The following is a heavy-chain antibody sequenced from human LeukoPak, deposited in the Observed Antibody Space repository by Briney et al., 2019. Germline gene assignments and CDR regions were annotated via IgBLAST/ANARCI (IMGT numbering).Heavy chain of an antibody. Sequence: GASVKVSCKASGYTFTGYYVHWVRQAPGQGLEWMGWINPNSGGTNYAQKFQGRVTMTRDTSISTAYMELSRLRSDDTAVYYCARDFAVAYCGGDCYTWGQGTLVTVSS. D-gene: IGHD2-21*02. V-gene: IGHV1-2*02. CDR2: INPNSGGT. CDR3: ARDFAVAYCGGDCYT. CDR1: GYTFTGYY. J-gene: IGHJ5*02.